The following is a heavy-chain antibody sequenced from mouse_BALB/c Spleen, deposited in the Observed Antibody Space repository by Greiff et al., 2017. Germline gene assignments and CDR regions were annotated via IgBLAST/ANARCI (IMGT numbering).Heavy chain of an antibody. CDR2: INSNGGST. J-gene: IGHJ1*01. CDR3: ARHGYYVDCYFAV. V-gene: IGHV5-6-2*01. CDR1: GFTFSSYY. Sequence: DVMLVESGGGLVKLGGSLKLSCAASGFTFSSYYMSWVRQTPEKRLELVAAINSNGGSTYYPDTVKGRFTISRDDAKNTLYLQMSSLKSEDTALYYCARHGYYVDCYFAVWGAGTPVTVSS. D-gene: IGHD2-3*01.